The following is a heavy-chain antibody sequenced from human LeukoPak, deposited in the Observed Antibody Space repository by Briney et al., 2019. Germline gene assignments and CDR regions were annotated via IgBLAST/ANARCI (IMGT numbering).Heavy chain of an antibody. CDR1: GFTFSSYS. CDR2: ISSSSSYI. D-gene: IGHD3-22*01. CDR3: ARTSSGPYYYYYGMDV. V-gene: IGHV3-21*01. J-gene: IGHJ6*02. Sequence: GGSLRLSCAASGFTFSSYSMNWVRQAPGKGLEWVSSISSSSSYIYYADSVKGRFTISRDNAENSLYLQMNSLRAEDTAVYYCARTSSGPYYYYYGMDVWGQGTTVTVSS.